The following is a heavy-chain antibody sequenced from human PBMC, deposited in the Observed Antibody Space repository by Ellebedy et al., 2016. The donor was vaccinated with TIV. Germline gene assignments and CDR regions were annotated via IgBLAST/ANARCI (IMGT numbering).Heavy chain of an antibody. Sequence: PGGSLRLSCAASGVTFSSYAMSWVRQAPGKGLDWVSTISATGKSPYYPDSVKGRFTVSRDNTRDMLFLEMSSLKADDTGIYYCVRGGARSSWYWRLWGQGTLVTVSA. D-gene: IGHD6-13*01. CDR2: ISATGKSP. V-gene: IGHV3-23*01. CDR3: VRGGARSSWYWRL. J-gene: IGHJ4*02. CDR1: GVTFSSYA.